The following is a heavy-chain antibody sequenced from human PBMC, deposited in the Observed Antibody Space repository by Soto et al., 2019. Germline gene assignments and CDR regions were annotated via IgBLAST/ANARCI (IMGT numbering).Heavy chain of an antibody. D-gene: IGHD3-3*01. CDR2: ISTRSRTI. J-gene: IGHJ6*03. CDR3: ARDLIFGVAIDSYYMDV. V-gene: IGHV3-48*01. CDR1: GFTFNSYS. Sequence: EVQLVESGGGLVQPGGSLRLSCAASGFTFNSYSMNWVRQAPGKGLEWVSYISTRSRTIYYADSVKGRFTISRDDAKNSLYLQMNSLRTEDTAVYYCARDLIFGVAIDSYYMDVWGKGTTVTVSS.